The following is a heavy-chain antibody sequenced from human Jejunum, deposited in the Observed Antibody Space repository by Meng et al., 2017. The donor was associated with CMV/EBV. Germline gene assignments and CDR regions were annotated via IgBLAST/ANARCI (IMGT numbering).Heavy chain of an antibody. D-gene: IGHD6-13*01. CDR1: FPFGTYW. J-gene: IGHJ4*02. CDR2: LNQDGSGE. Sequence: FPFGTYWLHWVRQLPGRGLAWVANLNQDGSGEYYVDCVKGRFTISRDNAKDSLYLQMNSLRVEDTAVYYCARGTTGTPGTDYWGQGTLVTVSS. CDR3: ARGTTGTPGTDY. V-gene: IGHV3-7*01.